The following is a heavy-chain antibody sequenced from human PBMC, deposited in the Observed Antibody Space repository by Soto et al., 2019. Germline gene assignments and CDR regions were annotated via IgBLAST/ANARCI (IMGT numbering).Heavy chain of an antibody. Sequence: PGGSLRLSCAASGFTFISYAMHWVLQAPGKGLEWVAVISYDGSNKYYADSVKGRFTISRDNSKNTLYLQMNSLRAEDTAVYYCARVPYYYDSSGYYRTRGYFDYWGQGTLVTVSS. CDR1: GFTFISYA. D-gene: IGHD3-22*01. CDR2: ISYDGSNK. J-gene: IGHJ4*02. V-gene: IGHV3-30-3*01. CDR3: ARVPYYYDSSGYYRTRGYFDY.